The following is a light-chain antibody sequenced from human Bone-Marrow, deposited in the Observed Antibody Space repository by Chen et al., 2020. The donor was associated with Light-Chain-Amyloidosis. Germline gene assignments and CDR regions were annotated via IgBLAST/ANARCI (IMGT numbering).Light chain of an antibody. V-gene: IGLV3-21*02. CDR2: DDP. Sequence: SYVVTQPPPVSVTPGQTARIPCGGNNLGSKSVSWYQQKPGQAPVLVVYDDPERPSGLPERISGSNSGNTATLTISRVEAGDEADYYCQLWDSSSDHYVFATGTKVTVL. CDR1: NLGSKS. J-gene: IGLJ1*01. CDR3: QLWDSSSDHYV.